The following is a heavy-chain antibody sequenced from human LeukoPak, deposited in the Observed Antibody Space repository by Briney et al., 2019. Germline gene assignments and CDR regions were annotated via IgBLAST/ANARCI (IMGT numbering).Heavy chain of an antibody. Sequence: SETLSLTCTVSGDSFSYFYWSWIRQPPGKGLEWIGYIYHTGSTSYSPSLKSRVTISADTSQNQFSLKLSSVTAADTAVYYCASRKLGNDYWGQGTLVTVSS. V-gene: IGHV4-59*01. CDR2: IYHTGST. CDR3: ASRKLGNDY. J-gene: IGHJ4*02. D-gene: IGHD7-27*01. CDR1: GDSFSYFY.